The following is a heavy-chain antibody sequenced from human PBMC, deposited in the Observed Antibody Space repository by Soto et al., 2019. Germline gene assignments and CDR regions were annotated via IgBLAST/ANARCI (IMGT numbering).Heavy chain of an antibody. V-gene: IGHV4-31*11. CDR3: AAAQRGVAVPNWFDP. CDR2: ISYSGAT. Sequence: ASETLSLTCAVSGGSISSGGHYWSWIRQHPGKGLEFMGYISYSGATYYNPSLKSRLTLLIDTSENQFSLKLMSVTAADTAVYYCAAAQRGVAVPNWFDPWGQGTLVTVSS. CDR1: GGSISSGGHY. J-gene: IGHJ5*02. D-gene: IGHD6-19*01.